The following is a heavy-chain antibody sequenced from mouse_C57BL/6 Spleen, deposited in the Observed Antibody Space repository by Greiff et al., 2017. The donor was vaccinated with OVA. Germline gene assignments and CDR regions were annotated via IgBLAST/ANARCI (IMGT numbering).Heavy chain of an antibody. J-gene: IGHJ4*01. Sequence: EVMLVESGGGLVKPGGSLKLSCAASGFTFSSYTMSWVRQTPEKRLEWVASISGGGGNTYYPDSVKGRFTISRDNAKNTLYLQMSSLRSEDTALYYCASIRDYYAMDYWGQGTSVTVSS. CDR3: ASIRDYYAMDY. V-gene: IGHV5-9*01. CDR2: ISGGGGNT. CDR1: GFTFSSYT.